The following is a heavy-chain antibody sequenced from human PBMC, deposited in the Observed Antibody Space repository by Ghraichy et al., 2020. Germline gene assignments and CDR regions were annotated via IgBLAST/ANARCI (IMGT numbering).Heavy chain of an antibody. CDR1: GFTFSNYW. V-gene: IGHV3-74*01. J-gene: IGHJ6*02. Sequence: GESLNISCAASGFTFSNYWMHWVRQAPGKGLVWVSRINNDGRSTTYADSVKGRFTISRDNVKNTLYLQMNSLRAEDTAVYYCARVGGCSSGGSCFMDVWGQGTTVTVSS. CDR2: INNDGRST. CDR3: ARVGGCSSGGSCFMDV. D-gene: IGHD2-15*01.